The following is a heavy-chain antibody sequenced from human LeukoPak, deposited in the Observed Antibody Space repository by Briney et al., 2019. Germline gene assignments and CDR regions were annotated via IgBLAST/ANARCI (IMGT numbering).Heavy chain of an antibody. CDR3: ARGVPRFLEWLLISRYFDY. J-gene: IGHJ4*02. CDR1: GYTFTSYD. CDR2: MNPNSGNT. V-gene: IGHV1-8*01. D-gene: IGHD3-3*01. Sequence: GASVKVSCKASGYTFTSYDINWVRQATGQGLEWMGWMNPNSGNTGYAQKFQGRVTMTRNTSISAAYMELSSLRSEDTAVYYCARGVPRFLEWLLISRYFDYWGQGTLATVSS.